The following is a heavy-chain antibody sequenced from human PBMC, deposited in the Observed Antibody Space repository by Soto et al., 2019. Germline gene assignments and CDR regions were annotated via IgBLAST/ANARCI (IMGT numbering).Heavy chain of an antibody. V-gene: IGHV1-3*01. CDR1: GYAFTTYA. Sequence: ASVKVSCKASGYAFTTYAMHCVPQSPLRGRDGMGCLNAGNGNTKYSQKFQGRVTITRDTSASTAYMELSSLRSEDTAVYYCARDGGDIVVVTAYFDYWGQGTLVTVSS. D-gene: IGHD2-21*02. CDR2: LNAGNGNT. CDR3: ARDGGDIVVVTAYFDY. J-gene: IGHJ4*02.